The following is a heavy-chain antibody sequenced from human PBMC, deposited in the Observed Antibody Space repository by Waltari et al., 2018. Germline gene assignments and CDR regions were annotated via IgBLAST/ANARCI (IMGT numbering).Heavy chain of an antibody. CDR3: AREWGVMVGTSGYYLDY. Sequence: EVQLVGSGGGLVKPGGSLRLCCAASGFTFGSYTMNWFRQAPGKGLEWVSSISSGSTFIYYADSVKGRFTISRDNAKNSLYLQMNSLRAEDTAVYYCAREWGVMVGTSGYYLDYWGQGTLVTVSS. J-gene: IGHJ4*02. D-gene: IGHD2-2*03. CDR2: ISSGSTFI. CDR1: GFTFGSYT. V-gene: IGHV3-21*01.